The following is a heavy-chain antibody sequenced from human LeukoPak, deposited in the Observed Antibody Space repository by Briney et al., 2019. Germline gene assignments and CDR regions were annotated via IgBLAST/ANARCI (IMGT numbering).Heavy chain of an antibody. CDR2: ISADGRST. Sequence: GGSLRLSCAASGFSSSNYAMSWVRQAPGKGLEWVSLISADGRSTFSADSVKGRFSISRDNSKNSLYLQMNSLRSEDTAMYYCAKESGKFDYWGQGTLVAVSS. J-gene: IGHJ4*02. CDR1: GFSSSNYA. V-gene: IGHV3-43*02. CDR3: AKESGKFDY.